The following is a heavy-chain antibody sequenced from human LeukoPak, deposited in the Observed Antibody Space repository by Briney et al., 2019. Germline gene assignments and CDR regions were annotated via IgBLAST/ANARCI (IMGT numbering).Heavy chain of an antibody. J-gene: IGHJ4*02. CDR2: VAHDSTTI. CDR3: ARATRNGYDY. CDR1: GFTFRIYG. D-gene: IGHD5-24*01. Sequence: GGSLRLSCAASGFTFRIYGMNWVRQAPGKGPEWVSYVAHDSTTIYYADSVRGRFTMSRDNATSSLFLQMNSLRPEDTAMYYCARATRNGYDYWGPGTLVTVSS. V-gene: IGHV3-48*04.